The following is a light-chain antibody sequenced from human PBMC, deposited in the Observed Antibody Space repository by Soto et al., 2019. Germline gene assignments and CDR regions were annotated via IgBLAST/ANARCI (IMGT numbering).Light chain of an antibody. CDR1: QSISPW. CDR3: QQYSSSST. CDR2: GAS. J-gene: IGKJ1*01. V-gene: IGKV1-5*01. Sequence: GDRVTIACRASQSISPWLAWYQQKPGKAPKLLIYGASTLEGGVPSRFSGSGSGTDFTLTISSLQPDDFATYYCQQYSSSSTFGQGTKVEIK.